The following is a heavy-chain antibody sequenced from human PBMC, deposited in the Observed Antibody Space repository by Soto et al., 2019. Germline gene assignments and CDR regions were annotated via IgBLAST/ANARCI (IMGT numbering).Heavy chain of an antibody. Sequence: QVQLVESGGGVVQPGRSLRLSCAASGFTFSSYGMHWVRQAPGKGLEWVAVIWYDGSNKYYADSVKGRFTISRDNSKNTLYLQMNRLRAEDTAVYYCARDSKDSSSWYYFDYWGQGTLVTVSS. CDR3: ARDSKDSSSWYYFDY. CDR1: GFTFSSYG. V-gene: IGHV3-33*01. D-gene: IGHD6-13*01. CDR2: IWYDGSNK. J-gene: IGHJ4*02.